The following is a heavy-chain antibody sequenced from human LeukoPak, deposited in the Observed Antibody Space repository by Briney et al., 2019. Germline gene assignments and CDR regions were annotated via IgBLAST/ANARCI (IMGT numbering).Heavy chain of an antibody. CDR3: ARGQEYSYGQFDY. V-gene: IGHV3-74*01. J-gene: IGHJ4*02. CDR1: GFTLSSHW. Sequence: GGSLRLSYAASGFTLSSHWMRWVRQPPGKGLVWVSRINGDGRTTSYADPVKGRFTISKDNAKNTMYLQINSLRADDTAVYYCARGQEYSYGQFDYWGQGTLVTVSS. D-gene: IGHD5-18*01. CDR2: INGDGRTT.